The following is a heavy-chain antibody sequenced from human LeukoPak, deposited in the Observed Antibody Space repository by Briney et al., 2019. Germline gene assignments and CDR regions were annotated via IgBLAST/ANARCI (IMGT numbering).Heavy chain of an antibody. Sequence: ETLSLTCAVYGGSFSGYYWSWVRQAPGKGLEWVSAISGSGGITYYADSVKGRFTISRDNSKNTLYLQMNSLRAEDTAVYFCAKDLGVSSIIGGQGTLVTVSS. CDR1: GGSFSGYY. CDR2: ISGSGGIT. D-gene: IGHD6-13*01. CDR3: AKDLGVSSII. J-gene: IGHJ4*02. V-gene: IGHV3-23*01.